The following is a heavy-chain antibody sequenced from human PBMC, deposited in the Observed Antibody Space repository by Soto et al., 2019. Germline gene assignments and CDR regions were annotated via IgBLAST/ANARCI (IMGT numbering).Heavy chain of an antibody. CDR1: GYTFSNYG. D-gene: IGHD3-10*01. V-gene: IGHV1-18*01. CDR3: AREGYYSGSGAYSAPRYYGMDV. Sequence: QVQLVQSGAEVRKPGASVKVSCKASGYTFSNYGLSWVRQAPGQGLEWMGWISDYNGNTHYAQKFQGRLIMTTDTSTRPAYVELRSVTSDDTAVYFCAREGYYSGSGAYSAPRYYGMDVWGQGTTVTVSS. J-gene: IGHJ6*02. CDR2: ISDYNGNT.